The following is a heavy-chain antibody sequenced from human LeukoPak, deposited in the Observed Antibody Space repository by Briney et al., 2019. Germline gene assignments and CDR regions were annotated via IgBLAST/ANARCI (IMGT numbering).Heavy chain of an antibody. J-gene: IGHJ4*02. CDR3: ARGRGLGHDY. CDR2: IYYSGST. Sequence: SETLSLTCTVSGGPLSSYYWSWLRQPPGKGLEWIGYIYYSGSTNYNLSLKSRVTISVDTSKDQFSRKLSSGTAADTAVYYCARGRGLGHDYWGQGTLVTVSS. V-gene: IGHV4-59*01. D-gene: IGHD3-16*01. CDR1: GGPLSSYY.